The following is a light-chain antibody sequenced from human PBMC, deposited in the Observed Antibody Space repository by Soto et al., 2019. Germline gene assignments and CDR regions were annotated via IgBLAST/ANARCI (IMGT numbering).Light chain of an antibody. Sequence: EIVMTQSPVTLSVSPGERATLSCRASQSVSGNLAWYQQKPGQAPRLLIYGVSARDTGIPDRVSGIWFGKEFTLTISSLQSEDLALYDCQQYNFWPETFGQGTKVDI. V-gene: IGKV3-15*01. CDR1: QSVSGN. J-gene: IGKJ1*01. CDR3: QQYNFWPET. CDR2: GVS.